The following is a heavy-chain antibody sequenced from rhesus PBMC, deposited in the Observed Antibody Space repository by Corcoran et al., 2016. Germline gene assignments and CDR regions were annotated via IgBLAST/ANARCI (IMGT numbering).Heavy chain of an antibody. J-gene: IGHJ1*01. V-gene: IGHV4-169*01. CDR1: GGSISSSY. D-gene: IGHD6-25*01. CDR2: IYGSGSST. CDR3: ARVGSWDEYFEF. Sequence: QLQLQESGPGLVKPSETLSVTCAVSGGSISSSYWSWIRQAPGKGLEWIGYIYGSGSSTNYNPSHKSRVTRSVDTAKNQLSLKRSSVTTADTAVYYCARVGSWDEYFEFWGQGALVTVSS.